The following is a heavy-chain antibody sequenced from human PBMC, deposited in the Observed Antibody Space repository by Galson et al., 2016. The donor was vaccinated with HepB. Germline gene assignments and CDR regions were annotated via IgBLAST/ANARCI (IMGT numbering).Heavy chain of an antibody. D-gene: IGHD2-21*02. CDR3: PTDWCGGDCHGRPLVSDY. CDR1: GFTFSYAW. V-gene: IGHV3-15*07. J-gene: IGHJ4*02. CDR2: IKTNTYGERT. Sequence: SLRLSCAASGFTFSYAWLNWVRQAPGKGLEWVGGIKTNTYGERTDYGAPVKGRFTISRDDSKNTLYLQMNSLKIEDTGVYYCPTDWCGGDCHGRPLVSDYWGQGALVTVSS.